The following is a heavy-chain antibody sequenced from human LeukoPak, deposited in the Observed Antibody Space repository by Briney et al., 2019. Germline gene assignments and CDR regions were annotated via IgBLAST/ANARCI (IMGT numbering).Heavy chain of an antibody. CDR3: AKGRFLEWLFDY. D-gene: IGHD3-3*01. CDR1: GGSISSNNYC. V-gene: IGHV4-39*01. J-gene: IGHJ4*02. CDR2: IYYSGST. Sequence: SETLSLTCTVSGGSISSNNYCWGWIRQPPGKGLEWIGNIYYSGSTYYNPSLKSRVTISVDTSKNQFSLKMSSVTAADTAVYYCAKGRFLEWLFDYWGRGTLVTVSS.